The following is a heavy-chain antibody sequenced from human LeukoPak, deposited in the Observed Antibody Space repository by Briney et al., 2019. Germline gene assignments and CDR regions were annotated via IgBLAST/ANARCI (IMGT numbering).Heavy chain of an antibody. CDR1: GFTFDDYG. D-gene: IGHD3-10*01. J-gene: IGHJ4*02. CDR2: INWNGGST. Sequence: GGSLRLSCAASGFTFDDYGMSWVRQAPGKGLEWVSGINWNGGSTGYADSVKGRFTISRDNAKNSLYLQMNSLRAEDAALYYCARDTSSSYGSGSDYWGQGTLVTVSS. CDR3: ARDTSSSYGSGSDY. V-gene: IGHV3-20*04.